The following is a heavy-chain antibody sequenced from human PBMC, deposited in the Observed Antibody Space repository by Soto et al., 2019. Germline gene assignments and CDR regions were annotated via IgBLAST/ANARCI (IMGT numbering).Heavy chain of an antibody. CDR1: GFSLSTTGVG. CDR2: IYWDDDK. V-gene: IGHV2-5*02. CDR3: AYRKTFEYFQH. Sequence: QITLKESGPTLVKTTQTLTLTCTFSGFSLSTTGVGVGWIRQPPGKALEWLALIYWDDDKRHSLSLKNRLTITKDTSKNQVVLTMTNMDPVDTATYYCAYRKTFEYFQHWGHGTLVTVST. J-gene: IGHJ1*01.